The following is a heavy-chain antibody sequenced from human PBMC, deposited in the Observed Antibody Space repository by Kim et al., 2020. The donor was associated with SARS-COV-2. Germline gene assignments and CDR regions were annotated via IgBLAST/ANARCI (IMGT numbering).Heavy chain of an antibody. CDR2: GGT. V-gene: IGHV3-64*01. J-gene: IGHJ4*02. Sequence: GGTYYANSVKGRFIISRDNSKNTLYRQMGSLRVEDMAVYYCARLFSYPYWGQGTLVTVSS. CDR3: ARLFSYPY.